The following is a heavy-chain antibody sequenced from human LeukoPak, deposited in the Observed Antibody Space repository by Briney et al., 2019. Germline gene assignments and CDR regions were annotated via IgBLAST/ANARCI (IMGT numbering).Heavy chain of an antibody. CDR1: GYTFTSYG. CDR2: INAYNGKT. J-gene: IGHJ4*02. CDR3: ARGVGEGSSWYWELEHFDY. D-gene: IGHD6-13*01. Sequence: ASVKVSFKASGYTFTSYGISWVRQAPGQGREGMGWINAYNGKTNYAQKLQGRVTKTTEKSTSTAYMELRSLRSDDTAVYYCARGVGEGSSWYWELEHFDYWGQGTLVTVSS. V-gene: IGHV1-18*01.